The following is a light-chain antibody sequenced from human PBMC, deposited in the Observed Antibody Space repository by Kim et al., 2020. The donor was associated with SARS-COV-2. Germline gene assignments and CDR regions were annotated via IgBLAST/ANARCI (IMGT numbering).Light chain of an antibody. V-gene: IGKV3-15*01. CDR2: GAS. J-gene: IGKJ4*01. CDR1: QSIGSN. CDR3: HQYDNWPLT. Sequence: ETVMTQSPDTLSVIPGERVTLSCRASQSIGSNLAWYQQKPGQAPRLLVYGASTRATGIPGKFSGSGSGTEFTLIINSLQSADFAIYYCHQYDNWPLTFGGGTKLEIK.